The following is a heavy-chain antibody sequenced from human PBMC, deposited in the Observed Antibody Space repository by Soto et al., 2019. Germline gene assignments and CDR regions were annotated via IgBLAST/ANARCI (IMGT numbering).Heavy chain of an antibody. CDR1: GFAFSNAW. V-gene: IGHV3-15*01. Sequence: EAQLVESGGGLVTPGESLRLSCVASGFAFSNAWMSWVRQAPGKGLEWIGRITSKSAGETTAYAAPVTGRFTVSRDDLKNTLYLQVNSLKTEDTGIYYCYTEHTLFMAYWGQGTLVTVSS. J-gene: IGHJ4*02. CDR3: YTEHTLFMAY. CDR2: ITSKSAGETT.